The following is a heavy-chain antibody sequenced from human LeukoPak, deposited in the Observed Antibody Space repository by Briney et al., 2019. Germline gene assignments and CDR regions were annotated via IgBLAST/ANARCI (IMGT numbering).Heavy chain of an antibody. CDR1: GYTFTGYG. D-gene: IGHD6-19*01. V-gene: IGHV1-18*01. Sequence: ASVKVSCKASGYTFTGYGISWVRQAPGQGLERMGWISAYNGNTNYAHHLQGRVTMTTDTSTSTAYMELRSLISDDTAVYFCATDDIAVAGTNFDYWGQGTLVTVSS. CDR2: ISAYNGNT. J-gene: IGHJ4*02. CDR3: ATDDIAVAGTNFDY.